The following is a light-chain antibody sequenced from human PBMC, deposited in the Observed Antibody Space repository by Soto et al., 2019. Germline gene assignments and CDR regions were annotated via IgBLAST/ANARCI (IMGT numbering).Light chain of an antibody. CDR3: QQINSYPLT. J-gene: IGKJ3*01. Sequence: DIQLTQSPSFLPASVGDRVTITCRDSQSISSYLSWYQQKPGKAPKLLIYAESTLQSGVPSRFSGSGSGTEFILPISSVQPEDFATYYCQQINSYPLTFGPGTKEDIK. CDR2: AES. V-gene: IGKV1-9*01. CDR1: QSISSY.